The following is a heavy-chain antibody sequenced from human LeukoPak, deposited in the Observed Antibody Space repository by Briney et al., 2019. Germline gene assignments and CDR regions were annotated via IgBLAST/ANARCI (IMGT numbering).Heavy chain of an antibody. CDR1: GGSFSGYY. D-gene: IGHD2-15*01. V-gene: IGHV4-34*01. CDR3: ARPNFYCSGGSCSHDAFDI. J-gene: IGHJ3*02. CDR2: INHSGST. Sequence: SETLSLTCAVYGGSFSGYYWSWIRQPPGKGLEWIGEINHSGSTNYNPSLKSRVTISVDTSKNQFSLKLGSVTAADTAVYYCARPNFYCSGGSCSHDAFDIWGQGTMVTVSS.